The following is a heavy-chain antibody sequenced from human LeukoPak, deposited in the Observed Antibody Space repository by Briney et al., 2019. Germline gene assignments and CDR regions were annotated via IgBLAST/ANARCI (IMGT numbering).Heavy chain of an antibody. CDR3: ARERQDTVIHSGAFDI. V-gene: IGHV3-30-3*01. Sequence: GGSLRLSCAASGFTFSSYFMHWVRQAPGKGLEWVADIASDGSHTFYVESVKGRFTISRDNSKNTLYLQMNSLGPEDTAVYFCARERQDTVIHSGAFDIWGQGTMVTVSS. CDR1: GFTFSSYF. J-gene: IGHJ3*02. D-gene: IGHD2-21*02. CDR2: IASDGSHT.